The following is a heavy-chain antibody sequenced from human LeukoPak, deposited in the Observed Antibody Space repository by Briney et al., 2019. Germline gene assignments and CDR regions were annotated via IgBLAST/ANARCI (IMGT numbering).Heavy chain of an antibody. D-gene: IGHD1-26*01. CDR3: ARVLGLIVGATDAFDI. V-gene: IGHV1-2*02. CDR1: GGTFSSYA. Sequence: AASVKVSCKASGGTFSSYAISWVRQAPGQGLEWMGWINPNSGGTNYAQKFQGRVTMTRDTSISTAYMELSSLRSDDTAVYYCARVLGLIVGATDAFDIWGQGTMVTVSS. J-gene: IGHJ3*02. CDR2: INPNSGGT.